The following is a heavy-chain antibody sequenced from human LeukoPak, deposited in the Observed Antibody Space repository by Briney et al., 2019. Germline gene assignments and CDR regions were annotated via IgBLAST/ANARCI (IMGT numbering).Heavy chain of an antibody. Sequence: ASVKVSCKASGYTFTSYGISWVRQAPGQGLEWMGGIIPIFGTANYAQKFQGRVTITADESTSTAYMELSSLRSEDTAVYYCARGGITMIVVVITPDAFDIWGQGTMVTVSS. J-gene: IGHJ3*02. V-gene: IGHV1-69*13. CDR1: GYTFTSYG. CDR2: IIPIFGTA. CDR3: ARGGITMIVVVITPDAFDI. D-gene: IGHD3-22*01.